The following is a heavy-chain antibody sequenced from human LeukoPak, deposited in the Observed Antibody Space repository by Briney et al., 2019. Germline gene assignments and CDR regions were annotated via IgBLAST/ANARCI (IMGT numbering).Heavy chain of an antibody. J-gene: IGHJ4*02. Sequence: GGSLRLSCAAAGFILRNYWMGWVRQAPGKGLEWVANINEEGSEKYYVDSVKGRFTISRDNAKNSLYLQMNVLRAEDTAVFYCLSGPGHCGQGTLVTASS. CDR2: INEEGSEK. CDR3: LSGPGH. V-gene: IGHV3-7*01. CDR1: GFILRNYW.